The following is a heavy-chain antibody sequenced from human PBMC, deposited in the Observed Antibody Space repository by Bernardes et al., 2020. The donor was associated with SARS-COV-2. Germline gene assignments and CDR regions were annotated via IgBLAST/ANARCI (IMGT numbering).Heavy chain of an antibody. CDR1: GGSISSSSYY. Sequence: SETVSLTCTVSGGSISSSSYYWGWIRQPTGKELEWIRSIYYSGSTYYNPSLKSRVTISVDTSKNQFSLKLSSVTAADTAVYYCARHGCSSTSCYWRNWFDTWGQGTLVTVSA. CDR2: IYYSGST. J-gene: IGHJ5*02. D-gene: IGHD2-2*01. CDR3: ARHGCSSTSCYWRNWFDT. V-gene: IGHV4-39*01.